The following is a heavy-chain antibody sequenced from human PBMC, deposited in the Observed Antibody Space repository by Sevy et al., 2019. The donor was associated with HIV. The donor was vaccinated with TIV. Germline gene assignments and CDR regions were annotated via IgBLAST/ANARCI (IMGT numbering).Heavy chain of an antibody. Sequence: GGCLRLSCIGSGFSFSYYGIHWVRQAPGKGLDWVALISHDGINEYYADAVKGRFTISRDNSKNTVYLEMNSLRNEDTAIYFCANAYSGSYSHSYLYALDVWGHGTTVTVSS. CDR2: ISHDGINE. D-gene: IGHD1-26*01. CDR3: ANAYSGSYSHSYLYALDV. V-gene: IGHV3-30*18. CDR1: GFSFSYYG. J-gene: IGHJ6*02.